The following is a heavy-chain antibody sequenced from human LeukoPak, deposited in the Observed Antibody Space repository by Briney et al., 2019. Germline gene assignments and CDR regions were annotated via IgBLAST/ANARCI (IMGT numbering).Heavy chain of an antibody. CDR2: IHYTGGT. CDR3: ARGGYNFDP. Sequence: SETLSLTCTVSGDSISSYYWSWIRQPPGTGLEWIGYIHYTGGTNYNPSLKSRVSISVDTSKNQLSLKLTSVTAADTAVYYCARGGYNFDPWGQGFLVTVSS. V-gene: IGHV4-59*01. D-gene: IGHD5-24*01. J-gene: IGHJ5*02. CDR1: GDSISSYY.